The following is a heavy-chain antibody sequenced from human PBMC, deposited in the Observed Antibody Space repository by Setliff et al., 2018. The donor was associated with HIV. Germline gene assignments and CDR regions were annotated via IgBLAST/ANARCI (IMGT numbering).Heavy chain of an antibody. V-gene: IGHV4-39*01. D-gene: IGHD3-10*01. CDR2: MYYSGRT. CDR1: GGSISSSSYF. J-gene: IGHJ5*02. Sequence: PSETLSLTCTVSGGSISSSSYFWGWIRQPPGKGLEWIGSMYYSGRTYYNPSLKSRVSISVDTSKKQFYLRLSPVTAADTAVYYCARHGSNWFDPWGQGTQVTVSS. CDR3: ARHGSNWFDP.